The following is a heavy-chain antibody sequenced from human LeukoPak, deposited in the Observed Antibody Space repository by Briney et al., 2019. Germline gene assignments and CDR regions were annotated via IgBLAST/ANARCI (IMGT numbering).Heavy chain of an antibody. J-gene: IGHJ3*02. V-gene: IGHV3-23*01. CDR1: GFTFSSYA. CDR2: ISGSGGST. CDR3: AKEQWLVSKFPESAFDI. D-gene: IGHD6-19*01. Sequence: PGGSLRLSCAASGFTFSSYAMTWVRQAPGMGLEWVSGISGSGGSTYYADSVKGRFTISRDNSKNTLYLQMNSLRAEDTAVYYCAKEQWLVSKFPESAFDIWGQGTMVTVSS.